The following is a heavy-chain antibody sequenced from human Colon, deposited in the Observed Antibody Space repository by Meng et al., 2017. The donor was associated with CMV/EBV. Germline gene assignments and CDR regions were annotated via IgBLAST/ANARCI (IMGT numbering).Heavy chain of an antibody. CDR1: GYTFTGYY. V-gene: IGHV1-2*02. J-gene: IGHJ6*02. CDR3: ARDHDDYDLLTGYYGHQFYDMDV. D-gene: IGHD3-9*01. Sequence: ASVKVSCKASGYTFTGYYIHWVRQAPGQGLEWMGWTNPKSDATHYAQRFLGRVTMTRDTSTTTAYMELSGLRSDDSATYYCARDHDDYDLLTGYYGHQFYDMDVWGQGTSVTVSS. CDR2: TNPKSDAT.